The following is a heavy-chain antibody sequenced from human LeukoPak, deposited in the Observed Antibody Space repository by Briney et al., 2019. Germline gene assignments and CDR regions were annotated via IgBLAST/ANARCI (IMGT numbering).Heavy chain of an antibody. Sequence: PGGSLRLSCAASEFTFSSYWMSWVRQAPGKGLEWVANIKQDGSEKYYVDSVKGRFTISRDNAKNSLYLQMNSLRAEDTAVYCCARAFPWFGETAEYFQHWGQGTLVTVSS. CDR3: ARAFPWFGETAEYFQH. V-gene: IGHV3-7*03. J-gene: IGHJ1*01. D-gene: IGHD3-10*01. CDR1: EFTFSSYW. CDR2: IKQDGSEK.